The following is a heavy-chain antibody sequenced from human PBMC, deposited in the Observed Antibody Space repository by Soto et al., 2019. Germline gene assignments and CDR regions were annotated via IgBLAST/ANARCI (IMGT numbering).Heavy chain of an antibody. CDR2: ISAYNGNT. D-gene: IGHD3-3*01. Sequence: ASVKVSCKASGYTFTSYGISWVRQAPGQGLEWMGWISAYNGNTNYAQKLQGRVTMTTDTSTSTAYMELRSLRSDDTAVYYCARDGGIRFLEWLLIPWFDPWGQGTLVTVSS. CDR1: GYTFTSYG. J-gene: IGHJ5*02. CDR3: ARDGGIRFLEWLLIPWFDP. V-gene: IGHV1-18*01.